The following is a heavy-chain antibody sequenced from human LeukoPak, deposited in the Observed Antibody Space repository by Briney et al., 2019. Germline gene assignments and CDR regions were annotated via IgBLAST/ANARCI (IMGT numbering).Heavy chain of an antibody. CDR3: ARGLGGNSGEYYYYYMDV. Sequence: PSETLSLTCTVSGGSISSYYWSWIRQPPGKGLEWIGYIYYSGSTNYNPSLKSRVTISVDTSKNQFSLKLSSVTAADTAVYYCARGLGGNSGEYYYYYMDVWGKGTTVTVSS. J-gene: IGHJ6*03. CDR2: IYYSGST. CDR1: GGSISSYY. V-gene: IGHV4-59*01. D-gene: IGHD4-23*01.